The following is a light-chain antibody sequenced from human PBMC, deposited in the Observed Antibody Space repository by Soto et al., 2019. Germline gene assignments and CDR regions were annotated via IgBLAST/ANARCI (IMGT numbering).Light chain of an antibody. J-gene: IGKJ1*01. Sequence: EIVLTQSPATLSLSPGERATLSCRASQTVSSSLAWYQQKPGQAPRLLIFGAASRATGIPDRFSGRGSGTDFTLTISRLEPEDFAVYYCQQYGSSSTFGQGTKVDIK. V-gene: IGKV3-20*01. CDR2: GAA. CDR3: QQYGSSST. CDR1: QTVSSS.